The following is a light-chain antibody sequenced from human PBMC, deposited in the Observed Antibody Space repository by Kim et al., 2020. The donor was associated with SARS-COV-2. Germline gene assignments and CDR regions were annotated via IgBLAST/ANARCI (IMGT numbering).Light chain of an antibody. CDR1: SSNIGAGYD. CDR3: QSYDSSLSAL. J-gene: IGLJ2*01. Sequence: GRRVTISCTGGSSNIGAGYDVHWYQQLPGTAPKLLIYGNSNRPSGVPDRFSGSKSGTSASLAITGLQAEDEADYYCQSYDSSLSALFGGGTQLTVL. CDR2: GNS. V-gene: IGLV1-40*01.